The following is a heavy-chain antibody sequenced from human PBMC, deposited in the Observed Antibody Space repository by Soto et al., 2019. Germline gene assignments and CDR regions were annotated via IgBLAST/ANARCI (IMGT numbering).Heavy chain of an antibody. D-gene: IGHD3-10*01. CDR2: ISGSGGST. CDR3: ATRPYYGSGSYYYGY. Sequence: GESLKISCAASGFTFSSYAMSWVRQAPGKGLEWVSAISGSGGSTYYADSVKGRFTISRDNSKNTLYLQMNSLRAEDTAVYYCATRPYYGSGSYYYGYWGQGTLVTVSS. V-gene: IGHV3-23*01. J-gene: IGHJ4*02. CDR1: GFTFSSYA.